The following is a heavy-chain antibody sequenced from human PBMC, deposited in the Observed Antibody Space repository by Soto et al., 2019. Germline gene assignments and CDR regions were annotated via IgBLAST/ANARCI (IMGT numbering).Heavy chain of an antibody. V-gene: IGHV4-59*01. D-gene: IGHD2-15*01. CDR2: VFYSGST. CDR3: AKEICDPNGCYGRWLDP. J-gene: IGHJ5*02. CDR1: GGSISSFY. Sequence: VQLQESGPGLVKPSETLSLTCTVSGGSISSFYWSWIRQPPGKGLEWIGNVFYSGSTIYNPSLKSRVTISVDTSKNQFSLNLSSVTAADTAVYYCAKEICDPNGCYGRWLDPWGQGTLVTVSS.